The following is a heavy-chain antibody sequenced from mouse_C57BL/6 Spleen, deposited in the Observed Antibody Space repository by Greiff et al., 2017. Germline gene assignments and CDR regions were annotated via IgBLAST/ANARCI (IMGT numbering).Heavy chain of an antibody. D-gene: IGHD2-3*01. CDR1: GYSITSDY. CDR3: AMTKDGYYPPYAMDY. J-gene: IGHJ4*01. Sequence: VQLKESGPGLATPSQTLSLTCSVTGYSITSDYWNWIRKFPGNKLEYMGYLSYSGSTYYNPSLKSRISITRDTSKNQYYLQLNSVTTEDTATYYCAMTKDGYYPPYAMDYWGQGTSVTVSS. CDR2: LSYSGST. V-gene: IGHV3-8*01.